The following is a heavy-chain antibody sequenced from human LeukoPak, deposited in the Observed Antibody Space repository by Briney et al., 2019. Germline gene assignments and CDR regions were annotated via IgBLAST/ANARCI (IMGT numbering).Heavy chain of an antibody. D-gene: IGHD3-10*01. CDR3: ARAGSHWHYVY. CDR2: IKQDGSER. Sequence: GGSLRLSCAASGFIFSSYNMNWVRQSPTKGLEWVANIKQDGSERYYVDSVKGRFTISRDNAKNSLSLQMNNLRVEDTAVYYCARAGSHWHYVYWGQGTVVTVSS. J-gene: IGHJ4*02. V-gene: IGHV3-7*01. CDR1: GFIFSSYN.